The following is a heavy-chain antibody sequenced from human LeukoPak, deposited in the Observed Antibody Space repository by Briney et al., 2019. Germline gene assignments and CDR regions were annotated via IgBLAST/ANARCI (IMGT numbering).Heavy chain of an antibody. CDR2: ISGSGGST. V-gene: IGHV3-23*01. CDR1: GFTFSSYS. Sequence: GGSLRLSCAASGFTFSSYSMNWVRQAPGKGLEGVSAISGSGGSTYYADSVKGRFTISRDNSKNTLYLQMNSLRAEDTAVYYCAKAGGWMLGLFDYWGQGTLVTVSS. CDR3: AKAGGWMLGLFDY. D-gene: IGHD6-19*01. J-gene: IGHJ4*02.